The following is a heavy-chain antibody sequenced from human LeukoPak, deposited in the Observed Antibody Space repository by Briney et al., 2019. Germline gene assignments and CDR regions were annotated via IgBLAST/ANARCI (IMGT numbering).Heavy chain of an antibody. J-gene: IGHJ4*02. V-gene: IGHV3-23*01. CDR1: GFTFSSYG. CDR2: ISGSGGST. D-gene: IGHD3-10*01. CDR3: AKSLDAVGEFRIDY. Sequence: GGSLRLSCAASGFTFSSYGMSWVRQAPGKGLEWVSAISGSGGSTYYADSVKGRFTISRGNSKNTLYLQMNSLRAEDTAVYYCAKSLDAVGEFRIDYWGQGTLVTVSS.